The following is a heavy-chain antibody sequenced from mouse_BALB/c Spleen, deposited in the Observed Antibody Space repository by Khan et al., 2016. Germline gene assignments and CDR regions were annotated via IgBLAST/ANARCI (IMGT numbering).Heavy chain of an antibody. CDR3: ARSNNYSLHY. CDR2: ISYSGST. CDR1: GYSITSDYA. V-gene: IGHV3-2*02. J-gene: IGHJ2*01. D-gene: IGHD2-12*01. Sequence: EVQLQASGPGLVKPSQSLTLTCTVTGYSITSDYAWNWIRQFPGNKLEWMGYISYSGSTSYNPSLKSRISITRDTSKNQFFLQLNSVTTEDTATXYCARSNNYSLHYWDQDTTVSVSS.